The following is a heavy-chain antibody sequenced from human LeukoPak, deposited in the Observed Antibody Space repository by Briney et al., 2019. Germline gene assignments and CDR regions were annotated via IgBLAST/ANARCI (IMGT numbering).Heavy chain of an antibody. CDR3: ARYSTSSHFFDY. D-gene: IGHD6-6*01. CDR1: GGSISSYY. Sequence: SVTLSLTCSVSGGSISSYYWSWIRQPPGKGLEWIGYIHYSGSTNYNPSLKSRVTISVDTSKNQFSLKLSSVTAADTAIYFCARYSTSSHFFDYWGQGTLVTVSS. CDR2: IHYSGST. J-gene: IGHJ4*02. V-gene: IGHV4-59*01.